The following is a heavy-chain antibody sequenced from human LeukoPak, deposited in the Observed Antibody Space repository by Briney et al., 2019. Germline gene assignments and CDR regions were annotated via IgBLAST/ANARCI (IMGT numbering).Heavy chain of an antibody. J-gene: IGHJ4*02. V-gene: IGHV4-34*01. CDR2: INHSGSN. D-gene: IGHD3-10*01. Sequence: SETLSLTCAVYGGSFSGYYWSWIRQPPGKGLEWIGEINHSGSNNYNPSLKSRVTISVDTSKNQFSLKLSSVTAADTAVYYCARGQYGSGSYPYFDYWGQGTLVTVSS. CDR3: ARGQYGSGSYPYFDY. CDR1: GGSFSGYY.